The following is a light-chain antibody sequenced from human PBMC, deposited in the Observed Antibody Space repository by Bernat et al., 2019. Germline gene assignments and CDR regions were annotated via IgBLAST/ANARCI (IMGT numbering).Light chain of an antibody. CDR3: QQYNSYSGT. Sequence: DIQMTQSPSTLSASVGDRVTITFRASQSISSWLAWYQQKPGKAPKLLLYKASSLESGVPSRFSGSGSGTEFTLTISSLQPDDFATYYCQQYNSYSGTFGQGTKVEIK. J-gene: IGKJ1*01. CDR2: KAS. V-gene: IGKV1-5*03. CDR1: QSISSW.